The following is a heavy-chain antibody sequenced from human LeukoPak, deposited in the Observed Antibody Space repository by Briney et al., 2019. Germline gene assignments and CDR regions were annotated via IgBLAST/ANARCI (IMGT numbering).Heavy chain of an antibody. CDR1: GFTLSNYW. J-gene: IGHJ3*02. Sequence: GGSLRLSCSASGFTLSNYWMHWVRQAPGKGLVWVSRINTDGSSTNYADSVKGRFTFSRDNAKNTLYLQMNSLRAEDTAVYYCARVIGWDEPFDIWGQGTMVTVSS. V-gene: IGHV3-74*01. CDR3: ARVIGWDEPFDI. D-gene: IGHD1-26*01. CDR2: INTDGSST.